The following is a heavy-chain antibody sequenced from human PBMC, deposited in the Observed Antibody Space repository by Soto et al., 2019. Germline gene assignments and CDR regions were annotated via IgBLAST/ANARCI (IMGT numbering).Heavy chain of an antibody. CDR1: GGTFSSYT. J-gene: IGHJ6*03. Sequence: ASVKVSCKASGGTFSSYTISWVRQAPGQGLEWMGRIIPILGIANYAQKFQGRVTITADKSTSTAYMELSSLRSEDTAVYYCARGRIAAPNYYYYYMDVWGKGTTVTVSS. CDR2: IIPILGIA. CDR3: ARGRIAAPNYYYYYMDV. D-gene: IGHD6-6*01. V-gene: IGHV1-69*02.